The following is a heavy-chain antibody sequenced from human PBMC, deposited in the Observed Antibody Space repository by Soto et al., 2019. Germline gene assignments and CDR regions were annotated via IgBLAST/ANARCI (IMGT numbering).Heavy chain of an antibody. D-gene: IGHD1-26*01. V-gene: IGHV3-73*01. Sequence: GGSLRLSCKASGFSFSDSAIHWVRQASGKGLEWVGHIRDKANHYATAFAASLKGRFIISRDDSQNMAYLQMSRLRADDTAVYFCTRPPRGSYGHDLDYWGRGTLVTVSS. J-gene: IGHJ4*02. CDR1: GFSFSDSA. CDR3: TRPPRGSYGHDLDY. CDR2: IRDKANHYAT.